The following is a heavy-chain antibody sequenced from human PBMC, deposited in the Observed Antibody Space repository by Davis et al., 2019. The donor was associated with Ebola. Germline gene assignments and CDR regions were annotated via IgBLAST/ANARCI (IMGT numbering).Heavy chain of an antibody. V-gene: IGHV4-4*07. J-gene: IGHJ4*02. Sequence: SETLSLTCTVSGGSISGNYWTWIRQPAGKGLEWIGRVYSTGSTDYNSSLKSRVTMSVDTSTNQFSLKLSSVTAADTAVYYCARHSHRLGISPFDYWGQGTLVTVSS. CDR3: ARHSHRLGISPFDY. D-gene: IGHD7-27*01. CDR2: VYSTGST. CDR1: GGSISGNY.